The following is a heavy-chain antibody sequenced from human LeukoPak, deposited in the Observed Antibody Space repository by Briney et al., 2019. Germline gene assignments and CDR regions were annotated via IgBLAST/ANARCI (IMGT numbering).Heavy chain of an antibody. J-gene: IGHJ5*02. Sequence: ASVKVSSKASGYTFTNYDINWVRQATGQGLEWMGWMNPNSGNTGYSQKFQGRVSITRNTSISTAYMELSSLRSEDTAVYYCARVSSGCSSASCYDRENWFDPWGQGTLVTVSS. CDR1: GYTFTNYD. CDR3: ARVSSGCSSASCYDRENWFDP. V-gene: IGHV1-8*03. D-gene: IGHD2-2*01. CDR2: MNPNSGNT.